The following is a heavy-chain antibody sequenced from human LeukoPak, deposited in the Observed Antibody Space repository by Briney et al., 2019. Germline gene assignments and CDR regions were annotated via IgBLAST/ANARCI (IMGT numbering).Heavy chain of an antibody. V-gene: IGHV3-21*01. CDR1: GFTFSSYS. CDR2: ISSSSIYK. J-gene: IGHJ4*02. D-gene: IGHD3-22*01. Sequence: GGSLRLSCAASGFTFSSYSMNWVRQAPGKGLEWVSSISSSSIYKYYAESVKGRFTISRDNAKKSLYLQMNSLRAEDTAVYYCARSRYDSSGYYGIIGNWGQGTLVTVSS. CDR3: ARSRYDSSGYYGIIGN.